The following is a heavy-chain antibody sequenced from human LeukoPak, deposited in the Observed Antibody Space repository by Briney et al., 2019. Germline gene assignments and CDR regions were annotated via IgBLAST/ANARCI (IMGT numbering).Heavy chain of an antibody. J-gene: IGHJ4*02. CDR3: AKGGPHYGSGSYYAFDY. Sequence: PGRSLRLSCAASGFTFSSYGMHWVRQAPGKGLEWVTVISDDGNNKYFADSVKGRFTISRDNSKNTLYLQMNSLRTEDTAVYYCAKGGPHYGSGSYYAFDYWGQGSLVTVSS. D-gene: IGHD3-10*01. V-gene: IGHV3-30*18. CDR2: ISDDGNNK. CDR1: GFTFSSYG.